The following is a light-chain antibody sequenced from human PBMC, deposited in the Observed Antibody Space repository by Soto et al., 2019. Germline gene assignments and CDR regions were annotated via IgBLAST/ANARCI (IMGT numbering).Light chain of an antibody. J-gene: IGLJ1*01. CDR3: SSFAGSNNFPYV. Sequence: QSVLTQPPSASGSPGQSVTISCTGTSSDVGAYDYVSWYQQHPGKAPKLMIYEINKRPSGVPDRFSGSKSGNTASLTVSGLQAEDEADYYCSSFAGSNNFPYVFGTGIKVTAL. CDR1: SSDVGAYDY. CDR2: EIN. V-gene: IGLV2-8*01.